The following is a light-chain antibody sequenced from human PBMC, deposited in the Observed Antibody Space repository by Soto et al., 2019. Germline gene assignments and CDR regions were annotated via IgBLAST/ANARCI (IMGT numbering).Light chain of an antibody. Sequence: EIVMTQSPATLSVSPGERATLSCRASKSVSSNLAWYQQKPGQAPRLLIYGASTRATGIPARFSGSGSGTEFTLTISSRQSEDFAVYYCQQYNNWPSITFGQGTRLEIK. V-gene: IGKV3D-15*01. J-gene: IGKJ5*01. CDR3: QQYNNWPSIT. CDR1: KSVSSN. CDR2: GAS.